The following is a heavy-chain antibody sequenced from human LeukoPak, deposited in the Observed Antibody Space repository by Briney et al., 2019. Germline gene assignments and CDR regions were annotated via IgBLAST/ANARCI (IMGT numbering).Heavy chain of an antibody. J-gene: IGHJ3*02. CDR2: IYHSGST. Sequence: SETLSLTCAVSGYSISSGYYWGWIRQPPGKGLEWIGSIYHSGSTYYNPSLKSRVTISVDTSKNQFSLKLSSVTAADTAVYYGARPIGGYCSSTSCYRGGAFDIWGQGTMVTVSS. CDR1: GYSISSGYY. V-gene: IGHV4-38-2*01. CDR3: ARPIGGYCSSTSCYRGGAFDI. D-gene: IGHD2-2*02.